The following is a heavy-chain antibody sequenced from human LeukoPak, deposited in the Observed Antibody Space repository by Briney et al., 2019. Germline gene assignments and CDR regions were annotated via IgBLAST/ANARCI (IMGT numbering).Heavy chain of an antibody. CDR2: ISYDGSDK. CDR1: GFTFSSYG. J-gene: IGHJ4*02. Sequence: GGTLRLSCAASGFTFSSYGMHWVRQAPGKGLEWVALISYDGSDKYYADSVRGRFTISRDNSKNTLYLHMNTLRAEDTAIYYCAKLRVVFNWNYAYYFDSWGQGTLVTVSS. D-gene: IGHD1-7*01. CDR3: AKLRVVFNWNYAYYFDS. V-gene: IGHV3-30*18.